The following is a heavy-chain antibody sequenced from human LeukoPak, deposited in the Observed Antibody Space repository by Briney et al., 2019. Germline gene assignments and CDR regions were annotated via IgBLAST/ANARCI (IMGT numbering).Heavy chain of an antibody. J-gene: IGHJ4*02. D-gene: IGHD3-16*02. Sequence: ASVKVSCKASGYSFTGYCMHWVRQAPGQGLEWMGWINPNSGGTNYAPKSQGRVTMTRDTSISTAYMELSRLTSDDTAVYYCARDQRSSYTYYFDDWGQGTLVTVSS. CDR3: ARDQRSSYTYYFDD. CDR2: INPNSGGT. V-gene: IGHV1-2*02. CDR1: GYSFTGYC.